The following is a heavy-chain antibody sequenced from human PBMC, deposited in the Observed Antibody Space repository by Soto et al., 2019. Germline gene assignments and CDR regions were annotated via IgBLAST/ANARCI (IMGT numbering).Heavy chain of an antibody. D-gene: IGHD2-21*01. CDR1: GFTFSTYA. Sequence: EVQLLESGGGLVQPGGSLRLSCGASGFTFSTYAMTWVRQAPGAGLEWVSTITNTGGRTKYTDSVKGRFSISRDKSKNTVYLQMNSLRDEDTAVYFCAKEGDSYSDNYYDLDVWGRGTTVTVSS. CDR2: ITNTGGRT. J-gene: IGHJ6*03. V-gene: IGHV3-23*01. CDR3: AKEGDSYSDNYYDLDV.